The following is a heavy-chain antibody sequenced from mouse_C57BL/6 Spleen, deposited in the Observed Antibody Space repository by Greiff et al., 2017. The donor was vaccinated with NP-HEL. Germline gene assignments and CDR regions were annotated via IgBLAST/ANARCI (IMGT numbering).Heavy chain of an antibody. CDR3: ARGGSSSYYFDY. D-gene: IGHD1-1*01. V-gene: IGHV1-39*01. J-gene: IGHJ2*01. CDR1: GYSFTDYN. CDR2: INPNYGTT. Sequence: EVQGVESGPELVKPGASVKISCKASGYSFTDYNMNWVKQSNGKSLEWIGVINPNYGTTSYNQKFKGKATLTVDQSSSTAYMQLNSLTSEDSAVYYCARGGSSSYYFDYWGQGTTLTVSS.